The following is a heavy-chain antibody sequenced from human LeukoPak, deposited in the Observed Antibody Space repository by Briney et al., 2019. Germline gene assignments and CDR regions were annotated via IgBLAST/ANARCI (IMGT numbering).Heavy chain of an antibody. CDR2: IYSYNT. D-gene: IGHD4/OR15-4a*01. Sequence: GGSLRLSCTVSGFTVSSNSMSWVRQAPGKGLEWVSFIYSYNTHYSDSVKGRFTISRDNSKNTLYLQMNGLSAEDTAVYYCARRAGAYSHPYDFWGQGTLVTVSS. V-gene: IGHV3-53*01. CDR3: ARRAGAYSHPYDF. CDR1: GFTVSSNS. J-gene: IGHJ4*02.